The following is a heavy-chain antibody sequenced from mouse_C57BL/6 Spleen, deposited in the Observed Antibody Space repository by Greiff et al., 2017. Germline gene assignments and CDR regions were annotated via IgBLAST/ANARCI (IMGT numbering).Heavy chain of an antibody. V-gene: IGHV1-53*01. CDR2: INPSNGGT. CDR1: GYTFTSYW. D-gene: IGHD2-1*01. Sequence: VQLQQPGTELVKPGASVKLSCKASGYTFTSYWMHWVKQRPGQGLEWIGHINPSNGGTNYNEKFKSNAKLAADNSSSTAYMQLSSLTSEDSAVYDCARSPYGNYGDYWGKGTTLTVSS. J-gene: IGHJ2*01. CDR3: ARSPYGNYGDY.